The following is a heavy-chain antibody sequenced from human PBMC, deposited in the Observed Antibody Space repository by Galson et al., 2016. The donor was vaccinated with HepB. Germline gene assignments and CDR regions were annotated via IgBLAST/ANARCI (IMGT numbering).Heavy chain of an antibody. CDR1: DGSFSGYY. J-gene: IGHJ4*02. D-gene: IGHD2-21*02. CDR3: AIAPGYFYCGCDCYPPPFDF. Sequence: SETLSLTCGVYDGSFSGYYWSWIRQPPGKGLEWIGEINHTGSTNYNPSLKSRVTVSVDTTKNQFSLKLSSVTAADTALYYCAIAPGYFYCGCDCYPPPFDFWGQGTLVTVSS. V-gene: IGHV4-34*01. CDR2: INHTGST.